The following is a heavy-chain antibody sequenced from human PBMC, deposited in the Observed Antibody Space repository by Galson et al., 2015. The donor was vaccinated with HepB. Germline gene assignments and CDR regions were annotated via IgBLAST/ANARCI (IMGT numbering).Heavy chain of an antibody. Sequence: SVKVSCKASGGTFSSYAISWVRQAPGQGLEWMGGIIPIFGTANYAQKFQGRVTITADKSTSTAYMELSSLRSEDTAVYYCARELALAAAGTPNWFDPWGQGTLVTVSS. J-gene: IGHJ5*02. D-gene: IGHD6-13*01. CDR1: GGTFSSYA. CDR2: IIPIFGTA. CDR3: ARELALAAAGTPNWFDP. V-gene: IGHV1-69*06.